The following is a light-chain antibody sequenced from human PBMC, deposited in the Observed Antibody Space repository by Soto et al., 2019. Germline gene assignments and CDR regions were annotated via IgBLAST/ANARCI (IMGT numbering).Light chain of an antibody. CDR2: EGH. V-gene: IGLV2-23*01. CDR1: RGFVGSFSL. Sequence: QSALAQPASVSGSPGQSITLSCTGTRGFVGSFSLVSWYQQHPGQAPKVMISEGHRRPSGVPDRFAGSTLVNSASLTLSWLHSDVEAYYYCGVYRGLRTYVFGTGTKGTDL. J-gene: IGLJ1*01. CDR3: GVYRGLRTYV.